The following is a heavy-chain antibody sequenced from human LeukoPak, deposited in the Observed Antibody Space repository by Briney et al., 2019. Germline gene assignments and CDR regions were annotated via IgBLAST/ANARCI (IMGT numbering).Heavy chain of an antibody. V-gene: IGHV3-23*01. CDR3: AKDQKGSISLDAFDI. CDR1: GFTFSSYA. D-gene: IGHD3-3*01. Sequence: GGSLRLSCAASGFTFSSYAMSWVRQAPGKGQEWVSAISGSGGSTYYADSVKGRFTISRDNSKNTLYLQMNSLRAEDTAVYYCAKDQKGSISLDAFDIWGQGTMVTVSS. CDR2: ISGSGGST. J-gene: IGHJ3*02.